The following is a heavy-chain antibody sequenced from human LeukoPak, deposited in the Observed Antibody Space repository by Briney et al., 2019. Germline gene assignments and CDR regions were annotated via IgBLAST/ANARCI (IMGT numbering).Heavy chain of an antibody. CDR2: IYSGGST. D-gene: IGHD6-19*01. CDR1: GFTFSSYG. Sequence: GGSLRLSCAASGFTFSSYGMHWVRQAPGKGLEWVSVIYSGGSTYYADSVKGRFTISRDNSKNTLYLQVNSLRAEDTAVYYCARVEYRQRQWLVGRYYYGMDVWGQGTTVTVSS. V-gene: IGHV3-NL1*01. CDR3: ARVEYRQRQWLVGRYYYGMDV. J-gene: IGHJ6*02.